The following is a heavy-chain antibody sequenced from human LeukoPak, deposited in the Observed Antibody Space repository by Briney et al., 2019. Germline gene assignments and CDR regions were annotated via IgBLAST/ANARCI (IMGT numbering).Heavy chain of an antibody. CDR2: IIPIFGTA. D-gene: IGHD2-2*01. CDR1: GGTFSSYA. J-gene: IGHJ6*04. CDR3: ARGPDCSSISCYPPYYYGMDV. V-gene: IGHV1-69*13. Sequence: SVKVSCKASGGTFSSYAISWVRQAPGQGLEWMGGIIPIFGTANYAQKLQGRVTITADESTSTAYMELSSLRSEDTAVYYCARGPDCSSISCYPPYYYGMDVWGKGTTVTVSS.